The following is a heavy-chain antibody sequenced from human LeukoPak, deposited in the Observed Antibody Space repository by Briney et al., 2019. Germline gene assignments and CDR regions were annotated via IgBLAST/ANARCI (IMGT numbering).Heavy chain of an antibody. J-gene: IGHJ4*02. Sequence: PGGSLRLSCTTSGFTFRDHAMSWFRQAPGAGLEWVGLMKSKAHVGTTESAACVKGIFTISRDDATSIAYLQMNSLKTEDTAVYYCSRDYSIVKTTIFLDYWGQGTLVTVSS. CDR3: SRDYSIVKTTIFLDY. D-gene: IGHD1-26*01. CDR1: GFTFRDHA. CDR2: MKSKAHVGTT. V-gene: IGHV3-49*03.